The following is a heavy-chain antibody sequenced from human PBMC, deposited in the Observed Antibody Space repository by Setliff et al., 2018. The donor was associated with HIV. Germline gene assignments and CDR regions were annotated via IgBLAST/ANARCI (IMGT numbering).Heavy chain of an antibody. J-gene: IGHJ4*02. CDR1: GFTFSSYA. D-gene: IGHD3-10*01. V-gene: IGHV3-30*02. Sequence: GGSLRLSCAASGFTFSSYAMGWVRQAPGKGLEWVAFIRNDGSNKYYADSVKGRFTISRDNSKNTLYLQMNSLRAEDTAVYFCAKLGGSGSYSNAFDYWGQGTLVTVSS. CDR2: IRNDGSNK. CDR3: AKLGGSGSYSNAFDY.